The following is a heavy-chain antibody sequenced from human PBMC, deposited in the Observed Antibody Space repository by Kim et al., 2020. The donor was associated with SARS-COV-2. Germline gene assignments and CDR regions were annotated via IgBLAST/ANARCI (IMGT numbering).Heavy chain of an antibody. CDR1: GGTFSSYA. CDR3: ASEKSSWAGSMDV. J-gene: IGHJ6*02. CDR2: IIPIFGTA. D-gene: IGHD6-13*01. Sequence: SVKVSCKASGGTFSSYAISWVRQAPGQGLEWMGGIIPIFGTANYAQKFQGRVTITADESTSTAYMELSSLRSEDTAVYYCASEKSSWAGSMDVWGQGTTVTVSS. V-gene: IGHV1-69*13.